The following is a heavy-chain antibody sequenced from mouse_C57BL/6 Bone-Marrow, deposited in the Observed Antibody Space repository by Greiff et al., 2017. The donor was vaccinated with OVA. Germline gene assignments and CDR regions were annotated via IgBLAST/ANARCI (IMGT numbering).Heavy chain of an antibody. CDR3: ARGLKLRPSDAMDY. J-gene: IGHJ4*01. D-gene: IGHD3-2*02. CDR1: GYTFTSYW. Sequence: QVQLQQPGAELVKPGASVKLSCKASGYTFTSYWMHWVKQRPGQGLEWIGMIHPNSGSTNYNEKFKSKATLTVDKSSSTAYMQLSRLTSEDSAVYYCARGLKLRPSDAMDYWGQGTSVTVSS. CDR2: IHPNSGST. V-gene: IGHV1-64*01.